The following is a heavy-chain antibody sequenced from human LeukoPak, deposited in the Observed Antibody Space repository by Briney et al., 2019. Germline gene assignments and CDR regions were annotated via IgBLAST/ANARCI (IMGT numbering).Heavy chain of an antibody. CDR2: IIPILGIA. D-gene: IGHD4-11*01. J-gene: IGHJ6*03. Sequence: SVKVSCKASGGTFSSYAISWVRQAPGQGLEWMGRIIPILGIANYAQKFQGRVTITADKSTSTAYMELSSLRSEDTAVYYCATYSNYVYYYYYYMDVWGKGTTVTVSS. CDR3: ATYSNYVYYYYYYMDV. CDR1: GGTFSSYA. V-gene: IGHV1-69*04.